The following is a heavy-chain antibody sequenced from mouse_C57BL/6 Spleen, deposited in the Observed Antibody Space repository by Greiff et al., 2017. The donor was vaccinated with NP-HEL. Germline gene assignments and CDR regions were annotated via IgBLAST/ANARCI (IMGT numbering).Heavy chain of an antibody. CDR1: GYTFTSYW. D-gene: IGHD4-1*01. Sequence: QVQLQQPGAELVKPGASVKMSCKASGYTFTSYWITWVKQRPGQGLEWIGDIYPGSGSTNYNEKFKSKATLTVETSSSTAYRQLSSLTSEDSAVYYCAREGLTGDFDYWGQGTTLTVSS. V-gene: IGHV1-55*01. CDR3: AREGLTGDFDY. CDR2: IYPGSGST. J-gene: IGHJ2*01.